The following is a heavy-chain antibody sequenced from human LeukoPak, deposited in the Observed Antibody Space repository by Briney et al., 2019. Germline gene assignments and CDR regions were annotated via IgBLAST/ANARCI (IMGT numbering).Heavy chain of an antibody. J-gene: IGHJ5*02. CDR3: AKRVPRGNWFHP. Sequence: HSGGPLRLSCGGSGFHFSIFAMNWVRQAPGKGLEWVSSINCVGNSIYYADSVKRRLTVPRDNSKNTVYFEVNSLRAEDRALSYCAKRVPRGNWFHPWGQGTLVTVSS. CDR1: GFHFSIFA. V-gene: IGHV3-23*01. CDR2: INCVGNSI. D-gene: IGHD3-16*01.